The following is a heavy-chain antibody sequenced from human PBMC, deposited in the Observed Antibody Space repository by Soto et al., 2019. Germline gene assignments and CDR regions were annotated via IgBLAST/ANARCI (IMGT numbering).Heavy chain of an antibody. CDR3: TIDVGDRGNYRGVFEI. CDR2: IRGQANSYAT. Sequence: GGSLRLSCAASGYTFSDSTVHWVRQASGKGLEWVGRIRGQANSYATAYGASVKGRFAISREDSKNTAYLQMNSLKTEDTAMYYCTIDVGDRGNYRGVFEIWGQGTMVTVSS. CDR1: GYTFSDST. D-gene: IGHD1-7*01. J-gene: IGHJ3*02. V-gene: IGHV3-73*01.